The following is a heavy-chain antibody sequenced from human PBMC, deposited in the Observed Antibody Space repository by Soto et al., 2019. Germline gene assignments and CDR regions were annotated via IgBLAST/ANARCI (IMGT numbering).Heavy chain of an antibody. CDR1: GYTFTSYG. V-gene: IGHV1-18*01. CDR3: ARDPALGGPFDY. CDR2: ISAHNGNT. D-gene: IGHD3-16*01. J-gene: IGHJ4*02. Sequence: QVQLVQSGAEVKKPGASVKVSCKASGYTFTSYGITWERQAPGQGLEWMGWISAHNGNTNYAQKLQGRVTMPTDTSTSTAYMELRSLRSDDTAVYYCARDPALGGPFDYWGQGTLVTVSS.